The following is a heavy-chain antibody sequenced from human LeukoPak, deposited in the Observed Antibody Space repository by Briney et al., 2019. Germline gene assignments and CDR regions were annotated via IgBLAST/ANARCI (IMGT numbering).Heavy chain of an antibody. CDR1: GGTFSSYA. CDR3: ARGSPGDYYYYGMDV. D-gene: IGHD3-10*01. Sequence: ASVKVSCKASGGTFSSYAISWVRQAPGQGLEWMGWISAYNGNTNYAQKLQGRVTMTTDTSTSTAYMELRSLRSDDTAVYYCARGSPGDYYYYGMDVWGQGTTVTVSS. J-gene: IGHJ6*02. CDR2: ISAYNGNT. V-gene: IGHV1-18*01.